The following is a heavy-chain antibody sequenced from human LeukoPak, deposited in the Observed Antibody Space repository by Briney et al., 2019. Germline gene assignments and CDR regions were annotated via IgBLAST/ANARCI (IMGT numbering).Heavy chain of an antibody. CDR3: ARRSYSSSSLPNRGGTDY. Sequence: GESLKISCKASGYDFPTYWIGWVRQMPGKGLEWMGIIYPSDSDTRYSPSFQGQVTISADKSISTAYLQWSSLKASDTAMYYCARRSYSSSSLPNRGGTDYWGQGTLVTVSS. D-gene: IGHD6-6*01. CDR2: IYPSDSDT. CDR1: GYDFPTYW. J-gene: IGHJ4*02. V-gene: IGHV5-51*01.